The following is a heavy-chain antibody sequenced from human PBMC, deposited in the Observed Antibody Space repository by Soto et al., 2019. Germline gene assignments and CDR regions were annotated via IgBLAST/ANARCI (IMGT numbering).Heavy chain of an antibody. D-gene: IGHD6-19*01. V-gene: IGHV4-59*01. Sequence: SETLPLTWTVSGGSISSYYGSWIRQHPGKGLEWIGYIYYSGSTNYNPSLKSRVTISVDTSKNQFSLKLSSVTAADTAVYYCARDSYSSGWYAGDAFDIWGQGTMVTVSS. J-gene: IGHJ3*02. CDR2: IYYSGST. CDR1: GGSISSYY. CDR3: ARDSYSSGWYAGDAFDI.